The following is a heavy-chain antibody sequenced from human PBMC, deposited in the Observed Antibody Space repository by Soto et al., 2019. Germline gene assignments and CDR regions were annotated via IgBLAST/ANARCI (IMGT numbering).Heavy chain of an antibody. CDR1: GGAISSGGYY. Sequence: QVQLQESGPGLVKPSQTLSLTCTVSGGAISSGGYYWSWIRQHPGKVLEWIGYIYYSGSNYYNPSPKSRVTKTVDTSKNQFSLKLSSVTAADTAVYYCARDLQYSRLLYCMDVWGQGTTVTVSS. CDR3: ARDLQYSRLLYCMDV. D-gene: IGHD6-13*01. V-gene: IGHV4-31*03. CDR2: IYYSGSN. J-gene: IGHJ6*02.